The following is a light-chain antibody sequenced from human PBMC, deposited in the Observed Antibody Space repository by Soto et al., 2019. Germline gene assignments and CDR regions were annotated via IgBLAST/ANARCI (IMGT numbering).Light chain of an antibody. CDR1: SSNIGSNT. V-gene: IGLV1-44*01. CDR3: AACDDSLNGYV. J-gene: IGLJ1*01. CDR2: SNH. Sequence: QSVLAQPPSASGTPGQRVTISCSGSSSNIGSNTVNWYQQLPGTAPKLLIYSNHHRPSGVPDRFSGSKSGTSASLAIRGLQSEDEADYYCAACDDSLNGYVFGTGTKVTVL.